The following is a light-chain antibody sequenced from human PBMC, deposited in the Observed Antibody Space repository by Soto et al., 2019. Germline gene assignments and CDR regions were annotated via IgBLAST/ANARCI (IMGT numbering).Light chain of an antibody. Sequence: DIQMTQSPSTLSASVGDRVTISCRASQNIFTYLAWYQQKPGKAPKLLIFDASTLQSGVPPRFSGSGSGTEFTLTISSLQPEDVATYYCQKYDIGPITFGQGTRLEIK. CDR1: QNIFTY. CDR3: QKYDIGPIT. J-gene: IGKJ5*01. CDR2: DAS. V-gene: IGKV1-5*01.